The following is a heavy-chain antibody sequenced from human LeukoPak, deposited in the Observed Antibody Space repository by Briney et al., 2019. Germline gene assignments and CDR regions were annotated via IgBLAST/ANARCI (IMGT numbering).Heavy chain of an antibody. D-gene: IGHD1-26*01. Sequence: PSETLSLTCTVSGGSISSSSYYWGWIRQPPGKGLEWIGSIYYSGSTYYNPSLKSRVTISVDTSKNQFSLKLSSVTAADTAVYYCARDRLEGVGAPTMGVTYNWFDPWGQGTLVTVSS. J-gene: IGHJ5*02. V-gene: IGHV4-39*07. CDR3: ARDRLEGVGAPTMGVTYNWFDP. CDR1: GGSISSSSYY. CDR2: IYYSGST.